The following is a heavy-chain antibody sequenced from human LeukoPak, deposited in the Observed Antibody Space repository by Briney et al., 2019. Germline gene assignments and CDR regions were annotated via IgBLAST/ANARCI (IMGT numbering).Heavy chain of an antibody. Sequence: PSETLSLTCSVSGGYISTHHWTWIRQPAGKGLEWIGRIFSSGSTTYNPSLKSRVTMSVDTSKNQFSLKLSTVTAADTAVYYCARDRGLYYYDSSGYYFDYWGQGALVTVPS. D-gene: IGHD3-22*01. J-gene: IGHJ4*02. CDR2: IFSSGST. CDR1: GGYISTHH. CDR3: ARDRGLYYYDSSGYYFDY. V-gene: IGHV4-4*07.